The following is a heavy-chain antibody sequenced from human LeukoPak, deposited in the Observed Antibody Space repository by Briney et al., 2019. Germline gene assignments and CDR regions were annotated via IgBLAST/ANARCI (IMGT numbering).Heavy chain of an antibody. J-gene: IGHJ4*02. CDR3: ASEYGY. CDR2: IYYTGRT. Sequence: SETLSLTCTVSGASISTYYWSWIRQPPGKGLEWIGYIYYTGRTNYNPSLKSRVTISVDTSKNQFSLKLSSVTAADTAVYYCASEYGYWGQGTLVTVSS. CDR1: GASISTYY. D-gene: IGHD4/OR15-4a*01. V-gene: IGHV4-59*08.